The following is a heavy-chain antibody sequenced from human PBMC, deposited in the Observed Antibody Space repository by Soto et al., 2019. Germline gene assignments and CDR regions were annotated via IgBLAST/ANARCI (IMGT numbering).Heavy chain of an antibody. CDR2: IWSDGSNK. D-gene: IGHD6-13*01. Sequence: PGGSLRLSCAASGFSFSYYVMHWVRQAPGKGLEWVAIIWSDGSNKYYADSVKGRCTISRDNSKNTVYLLMNSLRVEDTAVYYCARGYSPLDYWGQGTLVTVSS. CDR3: ARGYSPLDY. J-gene: IGHJ4*02. V-gene: IGHV3-33*01. CDR1: GFSFSYYV.